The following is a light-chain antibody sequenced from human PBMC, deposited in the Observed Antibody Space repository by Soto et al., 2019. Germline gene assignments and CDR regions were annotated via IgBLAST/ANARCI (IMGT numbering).Light chain of an antibody. CDR3: SSYTSSSTSG. CDR2: DVS. Sequence: QSVLTQPASVSGSPGQWITISCTGTSSDVGGYNYVSWYQQHPGKAPKLMIYDVSNRPSGVSNRFSGSKSGNTASLTISGLQAEDEADYYCSSYTSSSTSGFGGGTKVTVL. V-gene: IGLV2-14*01. J-gene: IGLJ2*01. CDR1: SSDVGGYNY.